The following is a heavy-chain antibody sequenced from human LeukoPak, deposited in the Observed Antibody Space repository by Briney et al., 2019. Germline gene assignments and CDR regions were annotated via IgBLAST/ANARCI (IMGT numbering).Heavy chain of an antibody. J-gene: IGHJ3*02. D-gene: IGHD3-22*01. CDR3: ARSAIVVVIRDDAEAFDI. V-gene: IGHV3-7*03. CDR1: GFTFSSYW. Sequence: PGGSLRLSYAASGFTFSSYWMSWVRQAPGKGLEWVANINEDGSEKYYVDSVKGRFTISRDNAKSSLYLQMNSLRAEDTAVYYCARSAIVVVIRDDAEAFDIWGQGTMVTVSS. CDR2: INEDGSEK.